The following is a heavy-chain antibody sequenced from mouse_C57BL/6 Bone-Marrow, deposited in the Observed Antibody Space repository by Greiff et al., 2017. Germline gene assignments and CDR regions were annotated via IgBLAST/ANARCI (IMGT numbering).Heavy chain of an antibody. V-gene: IGHV5-4*01. J-gene: IGHJ3*01. CDR2: ISDGGSYT. CDR3: ARDPIYYYGSSYGGFAY. CDR1: GFTFSSYA. Sequence: EVQLQESGGGLVKPGGSLKLSCAASGFTFSSYAMSWVRQTPGKRLEWVATISDGGSYTYYPDNVKGRFTISIDNAKNNLYLQMSHLKSEDTAMYYCARDPIYYYGSSYGGFAYWGQGTLVTVSA. D-gene: IGHD1-1*01.